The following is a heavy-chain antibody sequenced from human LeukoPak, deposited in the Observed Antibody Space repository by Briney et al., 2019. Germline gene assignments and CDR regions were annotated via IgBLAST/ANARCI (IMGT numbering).Heavy chain of an antibody. CDR3: ARAIWGGIAAAGFNWFDP. CDR1: GGSISSGGYY. V-gene: IGHV4-61*08. CDR2: IYYSGNT. D-gene: IGHD6-13*01. J-gene: IGHJ5*02. Sequence: SETLSLTCTVSGGSISSGGYYWSWIRQHPGKGLEWIGYIYYSGNTYYNPSLKSRVTISVDTSKNQFSLKLSSVTAADTAVYYCARAIWGGIAAAGFNWFDPWGQGTLVTVSS.